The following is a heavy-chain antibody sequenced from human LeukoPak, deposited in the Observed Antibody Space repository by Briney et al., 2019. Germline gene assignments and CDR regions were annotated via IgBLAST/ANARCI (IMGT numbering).Heavy chain of an antibody. V-gene: IGHV4-59*01. CDR1: GGSISTYY. D-gene: IGHD4-11*01. J-gene: IGHJ3*02. Sequence: SETLSLTCTVSGGSISTYYWSWIRQPPGKGLEWIGNIYYSGSSKYNPYPKRRVTISVNTTNNKFSVKQKYVTIAEHALYYSGSSNYNRSLKRRVTISVDTSKNQFSVKLSSVTAADTAAYYCASVKRVLITTNDAFDIWGQGTTVSVSS. CDR3: GSSNYNRSLKRRVTISVDTSKNQFSVKLSSVTAADTAAYYCASVKRVLITTNDAFDI. CDR2: IYYSGSS.